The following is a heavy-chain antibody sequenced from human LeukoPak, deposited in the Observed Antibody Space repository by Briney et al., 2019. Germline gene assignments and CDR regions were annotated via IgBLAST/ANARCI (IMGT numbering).Heavy chain of an antibody. Sequence: PSQTLSLTCTVSGGSISRGGYYWSWIRQHPWKGLEWIGYIYYSGSTYYNTSLKSRVTITVDTSKNQFSLKLSSVTAADTAVYYCARDKEVRGVSYYYYYGMDVWGQGTTVTVSS. CDR2: IYYSGST. CDR1: GGSISRGGYY. V-gene: IGHV4-31*03. J-gene: IGHJ6*02. D-gene: IGHD3-10*01. CDR3: ARDKEVRGVSYYYYYGMDV.